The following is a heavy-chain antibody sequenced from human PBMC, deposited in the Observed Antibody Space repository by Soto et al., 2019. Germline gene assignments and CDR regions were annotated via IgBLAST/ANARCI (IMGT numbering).Heavy chain of an antibody. Sequence: GGSLRLSCAASGFTFSSYDMHWVRQATGKGLEWVSAIGTAGDTYYPGSVKGRFTISRENAKNSLYLQMNSLRAEDTAVYYCARGDTIFGFYYYGMDVWGQGTTVTVSS. CDR3: ARGDTIFGFYYYGMDV. J-gene: IGHJ6*02. CDR1: GFTFSSYD. D-gene: IGHD3-3*01. V-gene: IGHV3-13*01. CDR2: IGTAGDT.